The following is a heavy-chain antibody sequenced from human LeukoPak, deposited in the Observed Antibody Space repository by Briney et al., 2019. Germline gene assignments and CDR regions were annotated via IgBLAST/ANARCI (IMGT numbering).Heavy chain of an antibody. CDR1: GFTFSSYG. D-gene: IGHD1-26*01. J-gene: IGHJ6*02. CDR2: INEDGSEK. Sequence: GGSLRLSCAASGFTFSSYGMHWVRQAPGKGLEWVANINEDGSEKNYVESLKGRFTISRDNAKNSLYLQMNSLRAEDTALYYCARELGSYEGGYYGMDVWAKGPRSPSR. CDR3: ARELGSYEGGYYGMDV. V-gene: IGHV3-7*01.